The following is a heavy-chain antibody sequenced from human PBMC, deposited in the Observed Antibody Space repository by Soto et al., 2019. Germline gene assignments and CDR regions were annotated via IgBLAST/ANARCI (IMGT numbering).Heavy chain of an antibody. CDR3: ARTGTYDYVWGSYRNTYDAFDI. CDR1: GNSISSNNW. J-gene: IGHJ3*02. D-gene: IGHD3-16*02. CDR2: IYHSGST. V-gene: IGHV4-4*02. Sequence: QLQESGPGLVKPSGTLSLTCAVSGNSISSNNWWSWVRQPPGKGLECIGEIYHSGSTNYNPSLKSRVTISVDKSKNHFSLKLSSVTAADTAVYYCARTGTYDYVWGSYRNTYDAFDIWGQGTMVTVSS.